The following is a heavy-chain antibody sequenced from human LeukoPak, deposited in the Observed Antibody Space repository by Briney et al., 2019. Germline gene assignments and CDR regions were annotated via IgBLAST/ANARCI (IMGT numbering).Heavy chain of an antibody. J-gene: IGHJ3*02. Sequence: GGSLRLSCAASGFTFSSYEMNWVRQAPGKGREWVSYISSSGSNIYYADSVKRRFTISRDNAKNSLYLQMNSLRAEDTAVYYCARADRSTYYYDSSGSNDAFDIWGQGTMSPSLQ. CDR3: ARADRSTYYYDSSGSNDAFDI. CDR1: GFTFSSYE. D-gene: IGHD3-22*01. V-gene: IGHV3-48*03. CDR2: ISSSGSNI.